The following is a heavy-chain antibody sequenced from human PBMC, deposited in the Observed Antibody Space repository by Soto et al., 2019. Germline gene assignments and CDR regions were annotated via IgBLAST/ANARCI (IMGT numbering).Heavy chain of an antibody. D-gene: IGHD2-2*01. CDR1: GGSISSADYY. Sequence: PSETLSLTCTVSGGSISSADYYWSWIRQPPGKGLEWIGYIYYTGSTYYNPSLKSRLTISVDTSKNQFSLKLTSVTAADTAVYFCARYQKGPFDYWGQGTLVTVS. V-gene: IGHV4-30-4*01. J-gene: IGHJ4*02. CDR2: IYYTGST. CDR3: ARYQKGPFDY.